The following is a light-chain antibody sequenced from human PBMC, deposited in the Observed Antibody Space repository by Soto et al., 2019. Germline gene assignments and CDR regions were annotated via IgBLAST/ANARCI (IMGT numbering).Light chain of an antibody. CDR2: DNN. CDR1: SSNIGNNY. CDR3: GTWDSSLSAVE. J-gene: IGLJ2*01. Sequence: QSVLTQPPSVSAAPGQKVTISCSGSSSNIGNNYVSWYQQLPGTAPKLLIYDNNKRPSGIPDRFSGSKSGTSATLGITGLQTGDEADYYRGTWDSSLSAVEFGGGTKLTVL. V-gene: IGLV1-51*01.